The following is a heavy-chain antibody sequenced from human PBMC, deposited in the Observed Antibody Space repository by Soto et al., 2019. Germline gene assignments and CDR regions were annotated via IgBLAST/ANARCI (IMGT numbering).Heavy chain of an antibody. CDR1: GGSISSSSYY. CDR3: SKGVAGRSYYYGMDV. Sequence: SETLSLICTVSGGSISSSSYYWGWIRQPPGKGLEWIGSIYYSGSTYYNPSLKSRVTISVDTSKNQFSLKLSSVTAADTAVYYCSKGVAGRSYYYGMDVWGQGTTVTV. D-gene: IGHD6-19*01. CDR2: IYYSGST. V-gene: IGHV4-39*01. J-gene: IGHJ6*02.